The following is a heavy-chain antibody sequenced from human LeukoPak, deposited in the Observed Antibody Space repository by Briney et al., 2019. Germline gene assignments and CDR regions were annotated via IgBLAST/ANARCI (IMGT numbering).Heavy chain of an antibody. D-gene: IGHD1-26*01. CDR1: GFIVSSNY. Sequence: GGSLRLSCAASGFIVSSNYMSWVRQAPGKGLEGGSIISSGGNTYDADSVKGRFTISRDISKNTLYLQMNSLRAEDTAVYYCASDSGVGATALNIWGQGTMVTVSS. CDR2: ISSGGNT. V-gene: IGHV3-53*05. J-gene: IGHJ3*02. CDR3: ASDSGVGATALNI.